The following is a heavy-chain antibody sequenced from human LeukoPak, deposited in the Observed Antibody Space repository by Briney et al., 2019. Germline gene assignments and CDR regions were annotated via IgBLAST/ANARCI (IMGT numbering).Heavy chain of an antibody. CDR1: GFTFSSYA. CDR3: ADSNYWYPVDY. CDR2: ISGSGDST. D-gene: IGHD4-11*01. Sequence: GGSLRLSCAASGFTFSSYAMRWVRQAPGKGLDWVSAISGSGDSTYHADSVKGRFTISRDNSKNTLYLQMNSLRAEDTAVYYCADSNYWYPVDYWGQGTLVTVSS. J-gene: IGHJ4*02. V-gene: IGHV3-23*01.